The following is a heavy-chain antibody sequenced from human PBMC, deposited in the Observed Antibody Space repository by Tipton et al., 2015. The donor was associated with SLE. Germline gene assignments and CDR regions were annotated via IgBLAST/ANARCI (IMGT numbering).Heavy chain of an antibody. Sequence: SLRLSCAASGFTFSSYAMHWVRQAPGKGLEWVALISYDGSNKYYADSVRGRFTVSRDNAKNSVYLEMNSLRGDDTAVYYCASDYIRVTYRSTDYWGQGTLVTVSS. CDR1: GFTFSSYA. D-gene: IGHD3-16*02. J-gene: IGHJ4*02. CDR3: ASDYIRVTYRSTDY. CDR2: ISYDGSNK. V-gene: IGHV3-30-3*01.